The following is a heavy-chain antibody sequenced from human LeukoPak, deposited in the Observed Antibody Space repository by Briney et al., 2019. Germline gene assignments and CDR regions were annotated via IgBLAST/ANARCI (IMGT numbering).Heavy chain of an antibody. J-gene: IGHJ4*02. Sequence: PETLSLTCAVYGGSFSGYYWSWIRQPPGKGLEWIGEINHSGSTNYNPSLKSRVTISVDTSKNQFSLKLSSVTAADTAVYYCAREGVEEMACDYWGQGTLVTVSS. D-gene: IGHD5-24*01. V-gene: IGHV4-34*01. CDR3: AREGVEEMACDY. CDR2: INHSGST. CDR1: GGSFSGYY.